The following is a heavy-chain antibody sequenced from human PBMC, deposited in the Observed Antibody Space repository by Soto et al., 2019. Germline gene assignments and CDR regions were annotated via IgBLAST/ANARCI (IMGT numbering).Heavy chain of an antibody. D-gene: IGHD6-13*01. CDR2: INHSGST. J-gene: IGHJ4*02. CDR1: GGSFSGYY. Sequence: QVQLQQWGAGLLKPSETLSLTCAVYGGSFSGYYWSWIRQPPGKGLEWIGEINHSGSTNYNPSLKSRVTISVDTSKNQFSLKLSSVTAADTAVFYCARVGSSSWPKRDYWGQGTLVTVSS. V-gene: IGHV4-34*01. CDR3: ARVGSSSWPKRDY.